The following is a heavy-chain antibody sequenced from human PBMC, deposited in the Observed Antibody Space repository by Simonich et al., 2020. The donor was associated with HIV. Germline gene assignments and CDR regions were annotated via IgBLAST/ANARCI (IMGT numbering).Heavy chain of an antibody. V-gene: IGHV4-34*01. CDR2: INHSGTT. Sequence: QVQLQQWGAVLLKPSETLSLTCAVYGGSFSGYYWSWIRQPPGKGLEWIGEINHSGTTNYNPSLKGRVTISVDTSKNQFSLKLSSVTAADTAVYYCARLTAGGLGEYFQHWGQGTLVTVSS. D-gene: IGHD6-13*01. CDR1: GGSFSGYY. CDR3: ARLTAGGLGEYFQH. J-gene: IGHJ1*01.